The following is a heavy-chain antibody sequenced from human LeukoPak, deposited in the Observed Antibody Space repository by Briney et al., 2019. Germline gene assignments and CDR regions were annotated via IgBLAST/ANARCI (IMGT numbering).Heavy chain of an antibody. CDR3: ARAGWPRGVDY. V-gene: IGHV4-34*01. Sequence: SETLSLTCAVYGGSFSGYYWSWIRQPPGKGLEWIGEINHSGSTNYNPSLKSRVTISVDTSKNQFSLKLSSVTAADTAVYYCARAGWPRGVDYWGQGTLVTVSS. D-gene: IGHD5-12*01. CDR2: INHSGST. CDR1: GGSFSGYY. J-gene: IGHJ4*02.